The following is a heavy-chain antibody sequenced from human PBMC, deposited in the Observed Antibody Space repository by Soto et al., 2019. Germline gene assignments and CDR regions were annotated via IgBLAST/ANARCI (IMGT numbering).Heavy chain of an antibody. J-gene: IGHJ6*02. CDR3: AKEFDYGDYLRIYYYYGMDV. Sequence: GGSLRLSCAASGFTFSSYAMSWVRQAPRKGLEWVSAISGSGGSTYYADSVKGRFTISRDNSNNTLYLQMNSLRAEDTAVYYCAKEFDYGDYLRIYYYYGMDVWGQGPTVTVSS. CDR1: GFTFSSYA. D-gene: IGHD4-17*01. CDR2: ISGSGGST. V-gene: IGHV3-23*01.